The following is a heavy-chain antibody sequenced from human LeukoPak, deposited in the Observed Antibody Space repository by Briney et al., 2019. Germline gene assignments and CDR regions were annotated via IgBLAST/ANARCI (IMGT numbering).Heavy chain of an antibody. Sequence: PGGSLRLSCAASGFTFSSFAMQWVRQAPGKGLEWVAVISYDVSNKYYADSVKGRFTISRDNSKNTLYLQMNSLRAEDTAVYYCARSRFRISAADFYGWFDSWGQGTLVTVSS. J-gene: IGHJ5*01. CDR3: ARSRFRISAADFYGWFDS. D-gene: IGHD6-13*01. CDR1: GFTFSSFA. CDR2: ISYDVSNK. V-gene: IGHV3-30-3*01.